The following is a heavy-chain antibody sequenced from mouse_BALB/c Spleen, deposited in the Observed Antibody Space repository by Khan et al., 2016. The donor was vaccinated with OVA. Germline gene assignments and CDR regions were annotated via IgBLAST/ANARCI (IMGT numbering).Heavy chain of an antibody. CDR1: GFTFNNYA. D-gene: IGHD2-3*01. CDR3: ARQGGIYDGPFDY. Sequence: EVELVESGGGLVKPGGSLKLSCAASGFTFNNYAMSWVRQTPEKRLEWGATVSSGGRYTYYPDSVKGRFTISRYNATTTLYLQMRSLRSEDTAMYYCARQGGIYDGPFDYWGQGTTLTVSS. J-gene: IGHJ2*01. CDR2: VSSGGRYT. V-gene: IGHV5-9-3*01.